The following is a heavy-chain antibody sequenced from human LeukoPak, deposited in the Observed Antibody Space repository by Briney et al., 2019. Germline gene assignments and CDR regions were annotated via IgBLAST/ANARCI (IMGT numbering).Heavy chain of an antibody. J-gene: IGHJ4*02. CDR3: ARADRNSGSYYFDY. Sequence: ASVKVSCKASGFTFTSYAMHWVRQAPGQRLEWMGWINAGNGNTKYSQKFQGRVTITRDTSASTAYMELSSLRSEDTAVYYCARADRNSGSYYFDYWGQGTLVTVSS. CDR2: INAGNGNT. CDR1: GFTFTSYA. V-gene: IGHV1-3*01. D-gene: IGHD1-26*01.